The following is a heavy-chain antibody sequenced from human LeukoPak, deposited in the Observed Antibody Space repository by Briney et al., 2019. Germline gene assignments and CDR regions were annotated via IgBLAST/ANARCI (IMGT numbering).Heavy chain of an antibody. CDR1: GYIFTSYY. CDR2: INSSGGST. D-gene: IGHD1-26*01. J-gene: IGHJ4*02. V-gene: IGHV1-46*01. Sequence: ASVKVSCKASGYIFTSYYMHWVRQAPGQGLEWMGIINSSGGSTSYAQKFQGRVTMTRDTSTSTVYMELSSLRSEDTAVYYCARSGRIVGADFDYWGQGTLVTVSS. CDR3: ARSGRIVGADFDY.